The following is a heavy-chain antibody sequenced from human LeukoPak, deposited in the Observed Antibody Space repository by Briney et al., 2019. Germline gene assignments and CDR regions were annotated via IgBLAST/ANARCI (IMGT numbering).Heavy chain of an antibody. V-gene: IGHV4-4*07. D-gene: IGHD2-21*02. CDR3: ARQSNCGGDCYSIWFDP. J-gene: IGHJ5*02. CDR1: GGSISSDY. CDR2: IYTSGST. Sequence: SETLSLTCTVSGGSISSDYWIWIRQSAGKGLEWMGRIYTSGSTNYNPSLKSRVTMSVDTSKNQFSLKLTSVTAADTAVYYCARQSNCGGDCYSIWFDPWGQGTLVTVSS.